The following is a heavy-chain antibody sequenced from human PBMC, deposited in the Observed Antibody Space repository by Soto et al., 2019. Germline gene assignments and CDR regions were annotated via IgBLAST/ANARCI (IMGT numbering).Heavy chain of an antibody. V-gene: IGHV4-61*01. J-gene: IGHJ4*02. CDR1: GGSVSSGSYY. CDR2: IYYSGST. CDR3: ARAHYLWRHGSYYVYFDY. Sequence: QVQLQESGPGLVKPSETLSLTCTVSGGSVSSGSYYWSWIRQPPGKGLEWIGYIYYSGSTNYNPSLKSRVTISVATSKNQFSLKLSSVTAADTAVYYCARAHYLWRHGSYYVYFDYWGQGTLVTVSS. D-gene: IGHD1-26*01.